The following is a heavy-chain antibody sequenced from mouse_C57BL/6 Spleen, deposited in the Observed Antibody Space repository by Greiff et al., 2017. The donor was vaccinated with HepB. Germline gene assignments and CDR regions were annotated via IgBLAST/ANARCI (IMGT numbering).Heavy chain of an antibody. CDR1: GYTFTSYW. Sequence: VQLQQPGAELVKPGASVKLSCKASGYTFTSYWMHWVKQRPGQGLEWIGMIHPNSGSTNYNEKFKSKATLTVDKSSSTAYMQLSSLTSEDSAVYYCTSHTTVVATDWYFDVWGTGTTVTVSS. D-gene: IGHD1-1*01. V-gene: IGHV1-64*01. CDR3: TSHTTVVATDWYFDV. J-gene: IGHJ1*03. CDR2: IHPNSGST.